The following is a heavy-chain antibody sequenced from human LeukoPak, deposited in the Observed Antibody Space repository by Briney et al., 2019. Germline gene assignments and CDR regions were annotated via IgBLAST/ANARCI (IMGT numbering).Heavy chain of an antibody. CDR3: ARSSSIYYGSGSPFDY. D-gene: IGHD3-10*01. CDR1: GFTFSSYW. CDR2: IKQDGSEK. V-gene: IGHV3-7*01. J-gene: IGHJ4*02. Sequence: GGSLRLSGAASGFTFSSYWMSWVRQAPGKGLEWVANIKQDGSEKYYVDSVKGRFTISRDNAKNSLYLQMNSLRAEDTAVYYCARSSSIYYGSGSPFDYWGQGTLVTVSS.